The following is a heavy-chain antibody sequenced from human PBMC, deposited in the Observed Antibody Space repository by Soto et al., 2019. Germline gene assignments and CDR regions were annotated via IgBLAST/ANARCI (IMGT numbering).Heavy chain of an antibody. CDR1: GDSVSNHY. V-gene: IGHV4-4*07. J-gene: IGHJ4*02. Sequence: SETLSLTCTVSGDSVSNHYWNWIRQPAGQGLEWLGRLYNDERTNYNPSLKSRLTMSMDTSKNQFSLKLTSVIAADSAVYFCAREPLAHSYFDFWGQGILVTVSS. CDR2: LYNDERT. CDR3: AREPLAHSYFDF.